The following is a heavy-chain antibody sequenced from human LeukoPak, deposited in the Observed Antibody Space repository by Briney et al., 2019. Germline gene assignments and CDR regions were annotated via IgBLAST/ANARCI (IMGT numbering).Heavy chain of an antibody. J-gene: IGHJ4*02. D-gene: IGHD3-10*01. Sequence: GGAVQVPFKASCYTFTSYVISGVRQAPRQGLEGMGWMSGYNGNTNYTQKLQGRVSMSRDISTSTAYMELRSLRTDDTAVYYCARDWDYGPGIYGFDYWGEGTLVTASS. CDR2: MSGYNGNT. CDR1: CYTFTSYV. V-gene: IGHV1-18*01. CDR3: ARDWDYGPGIYGFDY.